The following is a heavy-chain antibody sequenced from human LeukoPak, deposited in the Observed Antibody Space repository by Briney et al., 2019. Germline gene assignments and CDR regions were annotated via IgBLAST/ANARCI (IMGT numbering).Heavy chain of an antibody. V-gene: IGHV4-34*01. CDR3: ARILSAAGPDY. CDR1: GGSFSGYY. D-gene: IGHD6-13*01. CDR2: INHSGST. J-gene: IGHJ4*02. Sequence: PSETLSLTCAVSGGSFSGYYWSWTRQPPGKGLEWIGEINHSGSTNYNPSLKSRVTISVDTSKNQFSLKLSSVTAADTAVYYCARILSAAGPDYWGQGTLVTVSS.